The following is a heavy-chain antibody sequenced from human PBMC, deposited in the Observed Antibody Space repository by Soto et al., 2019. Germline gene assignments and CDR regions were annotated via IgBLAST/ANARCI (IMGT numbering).Heavy chain of an antibody. CDR2: ISSSSSYI. CDR1: GFTFSSYS. CDR3: ARGSHYDSSGYVY. D-gene: IGHD3-22*01. Sequence: SGGSLRLSCAASGFTFSSYSMNWVRQAPGKGLEWVSSISSSSSYIYYADSVKGRFTISRDNAKNSLYLQMNSLRAEDTAVYYCARGSHYDSSGYVYWGQGTLVTVSS. V-gene: IGHV3-21*01. J-gene: IGHJ4*02.